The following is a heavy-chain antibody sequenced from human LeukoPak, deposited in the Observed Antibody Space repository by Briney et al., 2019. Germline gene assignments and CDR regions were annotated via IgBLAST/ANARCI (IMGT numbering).Heavy chain of an antibody. CDR3: AKDPYYYGSGSLPDP. D-gene: IGHD3-10*01. CDR2: ISGSGGST. V-gene: IGHV3-23*01. J-gene: IGHJ5*02. Sequence: GGSLRLSCAASGFTFSSYAMSWVRQAPGKGLEWVSAISGSGGSTYYADSVKGRFTIFRDNSKNTLYLQMNSLRAEDTAVYYCAKDPYYYGSGSLPDPWGQGTLVTVSS. CDR1: GFTFSSYA.